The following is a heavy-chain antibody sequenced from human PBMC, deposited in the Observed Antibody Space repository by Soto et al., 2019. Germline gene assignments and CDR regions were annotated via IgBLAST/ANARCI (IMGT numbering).Heavy chain of an antibody. D-gene: IGHD3-22*01. CDR3: ARSQDSSGYWNNCFDP. J-gene: IGHJ5*02. CDR1: GGTFSTYT. V-gene: IGHV1-69*01. Sequence: HVQLVQSGAEVKKPGSSVKVSCKASGGTFSTYTITWVRQAPGQGLEWMGGIIPIFGTANYPQKFQGRVTITTDESTSTAYMEMSSLRSADTAVYYCARSQDSSGYWNNCFDPWGQGTLVTVSS. CDR2: IIPIFGTA.